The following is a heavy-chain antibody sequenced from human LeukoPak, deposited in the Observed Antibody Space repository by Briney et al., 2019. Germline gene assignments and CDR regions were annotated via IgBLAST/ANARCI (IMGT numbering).Heavy chain of an antibody. Sequence: GGSLRLSCAASGFTFSSYSMNWVRQAPGKGLEWVSSISSSSSYIYYADSVKGRFTISRDNSKNTLYLQMNSLRAEDTAVYHCARDWGVSARPGYMDVWGKGTTVTVSS. CDR1: GFTFSSYS. CDR2: ISSSSSYI. D-gene: IGHD6-6*01. J-gene: IGHJ6*03. CDR3: ARDWGVSARPGYMDV. V-gene: IGHV3-21*01.